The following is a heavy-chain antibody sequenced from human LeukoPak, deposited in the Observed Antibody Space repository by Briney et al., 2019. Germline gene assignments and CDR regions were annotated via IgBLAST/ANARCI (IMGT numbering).Heavy chain of an antibody. J-gene: IGHJ4*02. CDR3: ARGYYYDSRSRY. V-gene: IGHV1-2*02. Sequence: ASVKVCCKASGYTFTGYYMHWVRQAPGQGLEWMGWINPNSGGTNYAQKFQGRVTMTRDTSISTAYMELSRLRSDDTAVYYCARGYYYDSRSRYWGQGTLVTVSS. D-gene: IGHD3-22*01. CDR2: INPNSGGT. CDR1: GYTFTGYY.